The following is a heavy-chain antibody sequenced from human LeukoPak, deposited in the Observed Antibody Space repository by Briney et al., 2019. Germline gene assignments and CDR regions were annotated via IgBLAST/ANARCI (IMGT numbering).Heavy chain of an antibody. CDR3: ARVRLPCSGGSCYPGDS. Sequence: ASVKVSCKASGYTFTSYYMHWVRQAPGQGLEWMGIINPSGGSTSYAQKFQVRVTMTRDTSQSTVYMELSSLRFEDTAVYSCARVRLPCSGGSCYPGDSWGQGTLVTVSS. V-gene: IGHV1-46*01. J-gene: IGHJ4*02. CDR1: GYTFTSYY. D-gene: IGHD2-15*01. CDR2: INPSGGST.